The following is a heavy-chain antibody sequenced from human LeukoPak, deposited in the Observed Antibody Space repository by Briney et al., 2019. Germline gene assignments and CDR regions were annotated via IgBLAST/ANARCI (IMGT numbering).Heavy chain of an antibody. Sequence: ASVKVSCKTSGYTFTSYGISWVRQAPGQGLEWMGWISAYNGNTNYAQKLQGRVTMTTDTSTSTAYMELRSLRSDDTAVYYCARVRYYDSPGIEPDYWGQGTLVTVSS. J-gene: IGHJ4*02. D-gene: IGHD3-22*01. CDR3: ARVRYYDSPGIEPDY. CDR2: ISAYNGNT. CDR1: GYTFTSYG. V-gene: IGHV1-18*01.